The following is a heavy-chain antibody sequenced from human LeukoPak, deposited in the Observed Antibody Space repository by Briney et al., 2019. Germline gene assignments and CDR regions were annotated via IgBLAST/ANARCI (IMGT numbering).Heavy chain of an antibody. Sequence: PGRSLRLSCAASGFTFSSYAMHWVRQAPGKGLEWVAVMSYDGSHQYYADSVKGRFIISRDYSKNTLYLQMNSLRPEDSAVYFCARDPVGYSSGVFDYWGQGAVVSVSS. CDR1: GFTFSSYA. V-gene: IGHV3-30*04. CDR2: MSYDGSHQ. CDR3: ARDPVGYSSGVFDY. D-gene: IGHD3-22*01. J-gene: IGHJ4*02.